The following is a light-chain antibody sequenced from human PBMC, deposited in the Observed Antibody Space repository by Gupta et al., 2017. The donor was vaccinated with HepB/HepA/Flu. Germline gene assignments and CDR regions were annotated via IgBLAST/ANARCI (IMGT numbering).Light chain of an antibody. V-gene: IGLV2-8*01. CDR1: SSDVGGYNH. CDR2: EVN. J-gene: IGLJ2*01. CDR3: SSYAGSNNVV. Sequence: QSALTQPPYASGSPGQSVTISCTGPSSDVGGYNHVSWYQQHPGTPPKLMIVEVNQRPSGVPDRFSGSKSGNTASLTVSGLQADDEANDYCSSYAGSNNVVFGGGTKLTVL.